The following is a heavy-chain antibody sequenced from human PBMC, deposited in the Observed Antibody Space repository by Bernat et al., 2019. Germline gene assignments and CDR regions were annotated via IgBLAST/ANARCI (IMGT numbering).Heavy chain of an antibody. CDR1: GGSFSGYY. CDR2: INHSGST. D-gene: IGHD6-13*01. V-gene: IGHV4-34*01. J-gene: IGHJ3*02. Sequence: QVQLQQWGAGLLKPSETLSLTCAVYGGSFSGYYWSWIRQPPGKGLEWIGEINHSGSTNYNPSLKSRVTISVDTSKNQFSLKLSSVTAADTAVYYCARGPRYSSSYHQDIWGQGTMVTVSS. CDR3: ARGPRYSSSYHQDI.